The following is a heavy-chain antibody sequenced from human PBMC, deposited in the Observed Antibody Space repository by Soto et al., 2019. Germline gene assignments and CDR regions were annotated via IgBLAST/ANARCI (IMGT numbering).Heavy chain of an antibody. D-gene: IGHD1-1*01. CDR1: GGTFSSHG. CDR2: IMPTFGSA. V-gene: IGHV1-69*06. CDR3: ATERSAQYFDY. J-gene: IGHJ4*02. Sequence: SVKVSCKASGGTFSSHGIAWVRQVPGQGLEWVGGIMPTFGSATYAPRFQGRVTISADKSTSTAFMELRSLRSEDTAVYYCATERSAQYFDYWGQGTLVTVSS.